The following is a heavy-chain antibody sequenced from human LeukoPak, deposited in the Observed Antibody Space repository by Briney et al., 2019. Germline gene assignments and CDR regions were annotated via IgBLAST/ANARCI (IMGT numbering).Heavy chain of an antibody. D-gene: IGHD6-19*01. Sequence: SETLSLTCTVSGGSMSSDSQYWSWIRQPAGKGLEWIGRIYPSGNTNYNPSPESRATISIDMSKTQFSLKLSSVTAADTAVYYCAREAGYSTGWYPLDFWGQGTLVTVSS. CDR2: IYPSGNT. CDR3: AREAGYSTGWYPLDF. J-gene: IGHJ4*02. V-gene: IGHV4-61*02. CDR1: GGSMSSDSQY.